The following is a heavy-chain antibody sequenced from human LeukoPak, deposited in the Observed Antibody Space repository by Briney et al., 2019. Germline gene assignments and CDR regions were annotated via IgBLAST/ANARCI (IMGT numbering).Heavy chain of an antibody. CDR1: GGSISSGDYY. J-gene: IGHJ4*02. D-gene: IGHD3-10*01. Sequence: PSETLSLTCTVSGGSISSGDYYWSWIRQPPGKGLDWIGYIYYSGSTYYNPSLKSRVNITVDTSKNQFSLKLTSVTAADTAVYYCARVPLYYYGSYRFDYWGQGTLVTVSS. V-gene: IGHV4-30-4*01. CDR2: IYYSGST. CDR3: ARVPLYYYGSYRFDY.